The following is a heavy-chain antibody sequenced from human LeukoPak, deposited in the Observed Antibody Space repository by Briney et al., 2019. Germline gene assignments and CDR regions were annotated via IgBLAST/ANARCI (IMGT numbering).Heavy chain of an antibody. D-gene: IGHD3-22*01. J-gene: IGHJ4*02. CDR3: ARQGYYDSTY. CDR2: IYYSGST. V-gene: IGHV4-39*01. CDR1: GDSISSSSYF. Sequence: SETLSLTCTVSGDSISSSSYFWGWIRQPPGKGLEWIGSIYYSGSTYYNPSLKSRVTISIDTSKYQFSLKLSSVTAADTAVYYCARQGYYDSTYWGQGTLVTVSS.